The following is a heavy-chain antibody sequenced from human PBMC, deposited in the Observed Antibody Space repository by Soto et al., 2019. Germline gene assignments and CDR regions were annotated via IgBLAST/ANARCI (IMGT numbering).Heavy chain of an antibody. V-gene: IGHV4-4*02. CDR2: VYHSGTT. J-gene: IGHJ4*02. Sequence: QVQLQESGPGLVKPSETLSLTCSVSGDSISSNNWWSWVRQPPGKGLEWIGEVYHSGTTNYNPFLKSRVTMSVDTSKNQFSLKLRSVTAADTAVYYCARDGSGSPGSADYWGQGTLVTVSS. D-gene: IGHD1-26*01. CDR3: ARDGSGSPGSADY. CDR1: GDSISSNNW.